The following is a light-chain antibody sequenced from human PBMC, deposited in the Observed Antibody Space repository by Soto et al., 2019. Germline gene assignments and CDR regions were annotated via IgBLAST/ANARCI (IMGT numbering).Light chain of an antibody. Sequence: QSALTQPASVSGSPGQSITISCTGTSSDVGGYNYVSWYQQHPGKAPKLMIYEFSNRPSGVSKRFSGSKSGNTTSLTISGLQAEDEADYYCNSYTSSSTTYVFGTGTKLTVL. CDR1: SSDVGGYNY. CDR2: EFS. CDR3: NSYTSSSTTYV. J-gene: IGLJ1*01. V-gene: IGLV2-14*01.